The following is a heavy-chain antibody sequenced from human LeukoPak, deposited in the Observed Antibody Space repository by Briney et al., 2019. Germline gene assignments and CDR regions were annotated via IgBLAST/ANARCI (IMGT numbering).Heavy chain of an antibody. Sequence: ASVKVSCKASGYTFTSYDINWVRQATGQGLEWMGWISAYNGNTNYAQKLQGRVTMTTDTSTSAAYMELRSLRSDDTAVYYCAREVDYYGSQAVYYMDVWGKGTTVTVSS. V-gene: IGHV1-18*01. CDR1: GYTFTSYD. J-gene: IGHJ6*03. CDR3: AREVDYYGSQAVYYMDV. D-gene: IGHD3-10*01. CDR2: ISAYNGNT.